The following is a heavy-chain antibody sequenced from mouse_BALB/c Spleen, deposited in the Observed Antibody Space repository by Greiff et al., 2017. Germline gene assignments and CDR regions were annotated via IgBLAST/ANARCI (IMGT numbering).Heavy chain of an antibody. CDR1: GFAFSSYY. D-gene: IGHD2-4*01. V-gene: IGHV5-12-1*01. CDR2: ISSGGGST. Sequence: EVQVVESGGGLVKPGGSLKLSCAASGFAFSSYYMSWVRQTPEKRLEWVAYISSGGGSTYYPDTVKGRFTISRDNAKNTLYLQMSSLKSEDTAMYYCARDCDYDVGYAMDYWGQGTSVTVSS. J-gene: IGHJ4*01. CDR3: ARDCDYDVGYAMDY.